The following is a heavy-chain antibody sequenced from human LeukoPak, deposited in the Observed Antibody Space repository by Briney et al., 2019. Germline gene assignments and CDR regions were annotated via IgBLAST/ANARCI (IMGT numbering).Heavy chain of an antibody. CDR3: ARDRAPKTVTSEVDAFDI. D-gene: IGHD4-17*01. CDR1: EYTFGSYA. J-gene: IGHJ3*02. CDR2: INAGNGDT. V-gene: IGHV1-3*03. Sequence: ASVKVSCKASEYTFGSYAIHWVRQAPGQSLEWMGWINAGNGDTKYSQEFQGRVTITRDTSATTAYMELSNLRSDDLAVYFCARDRAPKTVTSEVDAFDIWGQGTMVTVSS.